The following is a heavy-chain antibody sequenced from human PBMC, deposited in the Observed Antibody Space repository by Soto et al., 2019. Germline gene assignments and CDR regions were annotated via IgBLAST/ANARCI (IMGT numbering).Heavy chain of an antibody. CDR1: GGSVSSYY. D-gene: IGHD2-21*01. J-gene: IGHJ4*02. Sequence: SETLSLTCSVSGGSVSSYYWSWIRQPPGKQLEWIGYIDHSGSSNYNPSLKSRVTISVDTSKNQFSLNLDSVTAADTAIYYCETDGSGGTIAFDFWGQGTLVTVSS. CDR3: ETDGSGGTIAFDF. V-gene: IGHV4-59*02. CDR2: IDHSGSS.